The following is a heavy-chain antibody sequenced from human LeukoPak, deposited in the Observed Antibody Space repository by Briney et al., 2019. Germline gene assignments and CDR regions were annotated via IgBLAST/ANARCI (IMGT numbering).Heavy chain of an antibody. V-gene: IGHV4-39*07. Sequence: SETLSLTCTVSGGSISSSSYYWGWIRQPPGKGLEWIGSIYYSGSTYYNPSLKSRVTISVDTSKNQFSLKLSSVTAADTAVYYCARGSRSGSTSENDYWGQGTLVTVSS. CDR2: IYYSGST. CDR3: ARGSRSGSTSENDY. D-gene: IGHD1-26*01. CDR1: GGSISSSSYY. J-gene: IGHJ4*02.